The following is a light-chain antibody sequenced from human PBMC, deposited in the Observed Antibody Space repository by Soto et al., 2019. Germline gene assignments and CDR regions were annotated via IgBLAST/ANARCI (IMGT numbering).Light chain of an antibody. CDR1: QSVSNN. CDR2: GAS. CDR3: QQYNSWPPYT. V-gene: IGKV3-15*01. J-gene: IGKJ2*01. Sequence: EILLTQSPGTLSLSPGERATLSCRASQSVSNNYLAWYQQKPGQAPRLVLYGASTRATGVPARFSGSGSGTEFTLTISSLQSEDFAVYYCQQYNSWPPYTFGQGTKVDIK.